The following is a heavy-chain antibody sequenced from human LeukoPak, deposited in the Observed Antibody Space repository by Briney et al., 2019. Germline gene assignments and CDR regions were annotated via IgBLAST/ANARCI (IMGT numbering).Heavy chain of an antibody. CDR3: ATDLHFGYCTATSCANY. J-gene: IGHJ4*02. Sequence: PGGSLRLSCAASGFTFSDYYMSWIRQAPGKGLEWVSYISSSGSTIYYADSVKGRFTISRDNAKNSLYLQMNSLRAEDTAVYYCATDLHFGYCTATSCANYWGQGTLVTVSS. CDR1: GFTFSDYY. D-gene: IGHD2-2*03. V-gene: IGHV3-11*01. CDR2: ISSSGSTI.